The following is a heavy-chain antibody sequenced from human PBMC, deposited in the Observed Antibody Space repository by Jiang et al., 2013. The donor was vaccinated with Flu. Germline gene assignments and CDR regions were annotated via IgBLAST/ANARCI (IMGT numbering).Heavy chain of an antibody. CDR3: ARGSITIFGVVPRKYYYGMDV. V-gene: IGHV1-69*01. D-gene: IGHD3-3*01. CDR2: IIPIFGTA. CDR1: GGTFSSYA. Sequence: GAEVKKPGSSVKVSCKASGGTFSSYAISWVRQAPGQGLEWMGGIIPIFGTANYAQKFQGRVTITADESTSTAYTELSSLRSEDTAVYYCARGSITIFGVVPRKYYYGMDVWGQGTTVTVSS. J-gene: IGHJ6*02.